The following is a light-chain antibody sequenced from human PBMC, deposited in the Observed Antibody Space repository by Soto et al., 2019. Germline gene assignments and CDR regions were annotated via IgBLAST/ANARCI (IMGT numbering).Light chain of an antibody. J-gene: IGKJ3*01. V-gene: IGKV1-39*01. CDR2: AAS. CDR3: QQSYNAPFN. Sequence: IQMTQSPSSLSASIGDTVTITCRASQTIDRYLNWFQQKSGQAPKLLMNAASSLRSGVPSRFSASGSGTDFTLTIRSLQPEDYETYYCQQSYNAPFNFGPGTKVDIK. CDR1: QTIDRY.